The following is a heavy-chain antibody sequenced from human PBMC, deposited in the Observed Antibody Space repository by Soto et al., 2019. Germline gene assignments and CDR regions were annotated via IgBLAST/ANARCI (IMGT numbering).Heavy chain of an antibody. CDR2: IHHSGST. CDR3: ARDTGTYPYYFDY. J-gene: IGHJ4*02. D-gene: IGHD1-26*01. CDR1: GGSISSGENF. Sequence: SEALSLTCTVSGGSISSGENFWNWIRQSPGKGLEWIGYIHHSGSTYYNPSLKSRLTISVDTSKNQISLKLNSVTAADTAVYYCARDTGTYPYYFDYWGQGTLVTVSS. V-gene: IGHV4-30-4*01.